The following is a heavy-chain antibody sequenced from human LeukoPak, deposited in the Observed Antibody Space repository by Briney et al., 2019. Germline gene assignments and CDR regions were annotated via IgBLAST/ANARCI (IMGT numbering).Heavy chain of an antibody. CDR1: GFTFSSYA. D-gene: IGHD4-17*01. CDR2: ISSNGGST. CDR3: VKGKKGYYGDYADY. Sequence: PGGSLRLTCSASGFTFSSYAMHWVRQAPGKGLECVSAISSNGGSTYYADSVKGRFTISRDNSKNTLYLQMSSLRAEDTAVYYCVKGKKGYYGDYADYWGQGTLVTVSS. J-gene: IGHJ4*02. V-gene: IGHV3-64D*06.